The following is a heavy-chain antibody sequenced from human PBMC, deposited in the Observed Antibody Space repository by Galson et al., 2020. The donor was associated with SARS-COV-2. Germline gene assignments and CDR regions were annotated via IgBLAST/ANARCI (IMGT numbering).Heavy chain of an antibody. D-gene: IGHD3-10*01. Sequence: ASETLSLTCTVSGCSISSSSYYWGWIRQPPGKGLEWIGSIYYSGSTYYNPSLKSRVTISVDTSKNQFSLKLSSVTAADTAVYYCARALVNMVRGVIINWGQGTLVTVSS. CDR2: IYYSGST. J-gene: IGHJ4*02. CDR1: GCSISSSSYY. CDR3: ARALVNMVRGVIIN. V-gene: IGHV4-39*07.